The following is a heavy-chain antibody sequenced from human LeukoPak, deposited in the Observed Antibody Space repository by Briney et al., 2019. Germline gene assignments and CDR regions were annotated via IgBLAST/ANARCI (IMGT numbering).Heavy chain of an antibody. D-gene: IGHD3-10*01. CDR2: IYTSGST. J-gene: IGHJ4*02. CDR1: LGSISSYY. V-gene: IGHV4-4*07. CDR3: ARELYYYGSGSYSAFDH. Sequence: SETLSLTCTVSLGSISSYYWSWIRQPAAKGREWIGRIYTSGSTNYNPSLKSRVTMSVDTSKNQFSLKLSSLTAADTAVYYCARELYYYGSGSYSAFDHWGQGTLVTVSS.